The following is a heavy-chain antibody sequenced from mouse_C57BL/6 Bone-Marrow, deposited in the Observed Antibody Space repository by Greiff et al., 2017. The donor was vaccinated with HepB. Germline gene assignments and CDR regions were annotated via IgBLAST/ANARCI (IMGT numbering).Heavy chain of an antibody. CDR1: GYTFTSYW. V-gene: IGHV1-64*01. J-gene: IGHJ1*03. Sequence: QVQLQQPGAELVKPGASVKVSCKASGYTFTSYWMHWVKQRPGQGLEWIGMIHPNSGRTNYNEKFKSKATLTVDKSSSTAYMQLSSLTSEDSAVYYCARDDGYPYWDFDVWGTGTTVTVSS. CDR2: IHPNSGRT. D-gene: IGHD2-3*01. CDR3: ARDDGYPYWDFDV.